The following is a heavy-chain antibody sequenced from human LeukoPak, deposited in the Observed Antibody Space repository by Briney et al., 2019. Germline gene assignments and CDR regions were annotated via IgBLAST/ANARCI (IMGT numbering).Heavy chain of an antibody. V-gene: IGHV3-7*03. D-gene: IGHD2-2*01. J-gene: IGHJ6*04. Sequence: GGSLRLSCAASGFTFSSYWMSWFRQAPGKGLEWVANIKQDGSEKYYVNSVKGRFTISRDNAKNSLYLQMNSLRAEDTAVYYCARVGGDIVVVPAAKGTGAALVYYYYGMDVWGKGTTVTVSS. CDR1: GFTFSSYW. CDR3: ARVGGDIVVVPAAKGTGAALVYYYYGMDV. CDR2: IKQDGSEK.